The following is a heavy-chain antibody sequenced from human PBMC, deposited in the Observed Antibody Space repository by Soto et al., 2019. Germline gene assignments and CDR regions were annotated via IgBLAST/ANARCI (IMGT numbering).Heavy chain of an antibody. CDR3: ARGPSGDKVHY. J-gene: IGHJ4*02. CDR2: IFDSGTT. Sequence: PSETLSLTCTVSGGSITSDYSCWSWIRQPPGEGLEWIGHIFDSGTTYTNPSLRSQVAISLDTSKHHFSLTLSSVTAADTAVYYCARGPSGDKVHYWGQGALVTVSS. D-gene: IGHD7-27*01. V-gene: IGHV4-30-4*01. CDR1: GGSITSDYSC.